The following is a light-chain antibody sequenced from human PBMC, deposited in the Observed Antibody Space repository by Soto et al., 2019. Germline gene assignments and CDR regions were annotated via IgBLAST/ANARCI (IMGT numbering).Light chain of an antibody. CDR2: GAS. V-gene: IGKV3-20*01. Sequence: EIVLTQSPGTLSLSPGERATLSCRASQGISSSNLAWYQQKAGQAPRLLIYGASSRATGIPDRFSGSGSGTDFTITISRLEPEDFAVYYCQQYGVSPLFGQGTKVEIK. CDR1: QGISSSN. J-gene: IGKJ1*01. CDR3: QQYGVSPL.